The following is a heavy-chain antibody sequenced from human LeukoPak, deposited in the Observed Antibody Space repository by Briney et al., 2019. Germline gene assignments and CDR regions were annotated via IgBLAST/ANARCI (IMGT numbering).Heavy chain of an antibody. CDR1: GGTFSSYA. J-gene: IGHJ6*02. Sequence: VASVKVSCKASGGTFSSYAISWVRQAPGQGLEWMGGIIPIFGTANYAQKFQGRVTITADESTSTAYMELSSLRSEDTAVYYCATRPGTGVAIFGVVRHYYYYYGMDVWGQGTTVTVSS. D-gene: IGHD3-3*01. CDR3: ATRPGTGVAIFGVVRHYYYYYGMDV. CDR2: IIPIFGTA. V-gene: IGHV1-69*01.